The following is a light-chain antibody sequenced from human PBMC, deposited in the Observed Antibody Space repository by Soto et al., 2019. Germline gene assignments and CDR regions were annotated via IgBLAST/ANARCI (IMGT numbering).Light chain of an antibody. V-gene: IGLV1-44*01. CDR2: TNT. Sequence: QSVLTQPPSASGTPGQTITISCSGTTSNIGKNSVSWYQQLPGTAPKLLIYTNTQRPLGVPVRFSGSKSGTSASLAISGLQYDDEADYYCAAWDDNLYVFGSGTQLTVL. CDR1: TSNIGKNS. CDR3: AAWDDNLYV. J-gene: IGLJ7*01.